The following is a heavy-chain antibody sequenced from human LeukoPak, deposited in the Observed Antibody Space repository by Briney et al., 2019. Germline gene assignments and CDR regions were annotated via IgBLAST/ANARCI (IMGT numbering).Heavy chain of an antibody. CDR2: ISDDGTRK. D-gene: IGHD2-21*02. CDR3: AKEGDSGAFDI. Sequence: GRSLRLSCAASGLTFRSYGVHGAPLASGKGLVCVAVISDDGTRKYYADSVKGRFTISRDNSKNTLYLQMNSLRVEDTDLYYCAKEGDSGAFDIWGQGTMVTVSS. CDR1: GLTFRSYG. J-gene: IGHJ3*02. V-gene: IGHV3-30*18.